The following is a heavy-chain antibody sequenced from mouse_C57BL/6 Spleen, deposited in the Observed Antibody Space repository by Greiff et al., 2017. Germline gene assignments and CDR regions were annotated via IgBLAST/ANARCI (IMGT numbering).Heavy chain of an antibody. Sequence: VQLQQSGPELVKPGASVKISCKASGYSFTGYYMNWVKQSPEKSLEWIGEINPSTGGTTYNQKFKAKATLTVDKSSSTAYMQLKSLTSEDSAVYYWARSVRDYYGSSQYYFDYWGQGTTLTVSS. J-gene: IGHJ2*01. CDR3: ARSVRDYYGSSQYYFDY. CDR1: GYSFTGYY. D-gene: IGHD1-1*01. V-gene: IGHV1-42*01. CDR2: INPSTGGT.